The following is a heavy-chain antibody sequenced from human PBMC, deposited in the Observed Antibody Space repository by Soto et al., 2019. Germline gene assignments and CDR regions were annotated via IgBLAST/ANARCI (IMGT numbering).Heavy chain of an antibody. V-gene: IGHV3-15*07. Sequence: PGGSLRLSCAASGFTFSNAWMNWVRQAPGKGLEWVGRIKSKTDGGTTDYAAPVKGRFTISRDDSKNTLYLQMNSLKTEDTAVYYCTTDLIVVVVAATLGFDYWGQGTLVTVSS. J-gene: IGHJ4*02. CDR3: TTDLIVVVVAATLGFDY. CDR2: IKSKTDGGTT. CDR1: GFTFSNAW. D-gene: IGHD2-15*01.